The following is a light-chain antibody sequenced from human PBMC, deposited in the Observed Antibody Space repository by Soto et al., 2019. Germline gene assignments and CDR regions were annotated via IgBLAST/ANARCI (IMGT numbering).Light chain of an antibody. CDR3: QTWGTGIWV. CDR1: SGHTSYA. V-gene: IGLV4-69*01. Sequence: QAVVSQSPSASASLGASVKLTCTLSSGHTSYAIAWHQLQPQKGPRFLMRVDSDGSHTKGDGIPDRFSGSSSGAERYLTISSLQSEDEGDYYCQTWGTGIWVFGGGTKVTVL. J-gene: IGLJ3*02. CDR2: VDSDGSH.